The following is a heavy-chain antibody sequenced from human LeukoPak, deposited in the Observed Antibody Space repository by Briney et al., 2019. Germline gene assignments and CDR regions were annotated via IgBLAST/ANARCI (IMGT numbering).Heavy chain of an antibody. Sequence: GGSLRLSCTASGFTFGDYAMSWVRQAPGKGPEWVGFIRSKAYGGTTEYAASVKGRFTISRDDSKSIAYLQMNSLKTEDTAVYYCTIYGSGSYYYYYGMDVWGQGTTVTVSS. CDR1: GFTFGDYA. CDR2: IRSKAYGGTT. D-gene: IGHD3-10*01. J-gene: IGHJ6*02. V-gene: IGHV3-49*04. CDR3: TIYGSGSYYYYYGMDV.